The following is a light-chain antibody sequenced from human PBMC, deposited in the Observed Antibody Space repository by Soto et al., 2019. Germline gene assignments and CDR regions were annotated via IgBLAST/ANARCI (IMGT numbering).Light chain of an antibody. V-gene: IGKV3-20*01. CDR1: QSVSSSY. J-gene: IGKJ2*01. Sequence: EIVLTQSPGTLSLSPGERATLSCRASQSVSSSYLAWYQQKPGQAPRLLIYGASSRATGIPDRFSGSGSGTDFTLTISILEPEDLAVYYCQQYCSSPYTFGQGTKLEIK. CDR2: GAS. CDR3: QQYCSSPYT.